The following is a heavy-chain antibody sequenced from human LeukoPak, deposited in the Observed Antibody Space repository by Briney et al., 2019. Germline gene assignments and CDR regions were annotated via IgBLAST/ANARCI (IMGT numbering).Heavy chain of an antibody. D-gene: IGHD6-19*01. V-gene: IGHV4-4*09. CDR1: GGSISSYY. Sequence: PSETLSLTCTVSGGSISSYYWSWIRQPPGKGLEWIGYIYTSGSTNYNPSLKSRVTISVDTSKNQFSLKLSSVTAADTAVYYCARDRRAEYYYYYMDVWGKGTTVTVSS. J-gene: IGHJ6*03. CDR3: ARDRRAEYYYYYMDV. CDR2: IYTSGST.